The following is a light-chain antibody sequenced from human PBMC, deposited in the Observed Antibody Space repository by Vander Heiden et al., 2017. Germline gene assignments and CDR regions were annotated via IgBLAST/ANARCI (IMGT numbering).Light chain of an antibody. CDR1: SSDVGSYNL. CDR3: CSYAGSSTLWV. Sequence: QSAPAQPASVSESPGQSITISCTGTSSDVGSYNLVSWYQQHPGKAPKLMIYEVSKRPSGVSNRFSGSKSGNTASLTISGLQAEDEADYYCCSYAGSSTLWVFGGGTKLTVL. CDR2: EVS. J-gene: IGLJ3*02. V-gene: IGLV2-23*02.